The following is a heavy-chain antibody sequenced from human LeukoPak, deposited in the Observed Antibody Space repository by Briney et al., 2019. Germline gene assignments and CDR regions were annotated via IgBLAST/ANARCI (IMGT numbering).Heavy chain of an antibody. CDR3: ARSGSHYYYGMDV. CDR2: IYSGGST. V-gene: IGHV3-53*04. J-gene: IGHJ6*02. Sequence: PSETLSLTCAVYGGSFSGYYWSWIRQAPGKGLEWVSVIYSGGSTYYADSVKGRFTISRHNSKNTLYLQMNSLRAEDTAVYYCARSGSHYYYGMDVWGQGTTVTVSS. CDR1: GGSFSGYY. D-gene: IGHD5-12*01.